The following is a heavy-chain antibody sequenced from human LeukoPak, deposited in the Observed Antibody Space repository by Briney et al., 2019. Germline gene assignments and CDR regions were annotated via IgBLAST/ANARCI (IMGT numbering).Heavy chain of an antibody. CDR3: ARDSNHPYYFDY. CDR2: IYTSGST. J-gene: IGHJ4*02. D-gene: IGHD1-14*01. Sequence: SATLSLTCTVSGGSISSYYWSWIRQPAGKGLEWIGRIYTSGSTNCNPSLKSRVTISVDTSKNQFSLKLSSVTAADTAVYFCARDSNHPYYFDYWGQGTLVTVSS. CDR1: GGSISSYY. V-gene: IGHV4-4*07.